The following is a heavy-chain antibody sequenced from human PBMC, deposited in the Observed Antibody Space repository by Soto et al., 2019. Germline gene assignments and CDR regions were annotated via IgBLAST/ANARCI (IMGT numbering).Heavy chain of an antibody. Sequence: GGSLRLSCAASGFTFSSYWMHWVRQAPGKGLVWVSRINSDGSSTSYADSVKGRFTISRDNAKNTLYLQMNSLRAEDTAVYYCAREAQGYDFWSGYSFYYYYYYMDVWGKGTTVTVSS. V-gene: IGHV3-74*01. CDR1: GFTFSSYW. CDR2: INSDGSST. D-gene: IGHD3-3*01. J-gene: IGHJ6*03. CDR3: AREAQGYDFWSGYSFYYYYYYMDV.